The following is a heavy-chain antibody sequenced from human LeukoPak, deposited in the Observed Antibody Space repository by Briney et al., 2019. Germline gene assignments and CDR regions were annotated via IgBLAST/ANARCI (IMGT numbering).Heavy chain of an antibody. CDR2: IYIVGNT. Sequence: PGGSLRLSCAASGFAMSSNYMSWVRQAPGKGLEWVSVIYIVGNTYYADSVKGRFTISRDNSKNTLYLQMNSLRADDTAVYYRARGTVTAPDFWGQGTLVTVSS. CDR1: GFAMSSNY. D-gene: IGHD4-17*01. V-gene: IGHV3-53*01. J-gene: IGHJ4*02. CDR3: ARGTVTAPDF.